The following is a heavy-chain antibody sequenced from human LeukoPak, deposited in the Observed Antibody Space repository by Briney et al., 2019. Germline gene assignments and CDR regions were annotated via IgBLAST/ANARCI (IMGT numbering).Heavy chain of an antibody. CDR2: INSDGSWT. V-gene: IGHV3-74*01. CDR1: KFTFSHYG. CDR3: VSFYETY. Sequence: GGSLRLSCTASKFTFSHYGMHWVRQVPGKGLVWVSHINSDGSWTSYADSVKGRFTISKDNAKSTVYLQMNSLRAEDTAVYYCVSFYETYWGRGTLVTVSS. D-gene: IGHD2/OR15-2a*01. J-gene: IGHJ4*02.